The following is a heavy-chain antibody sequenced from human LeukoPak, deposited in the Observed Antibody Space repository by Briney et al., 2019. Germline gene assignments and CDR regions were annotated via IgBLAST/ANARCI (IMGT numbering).Heavy chain of an antibody. CDR2: ISSSGSDT. V-gene: IGHV3-23*01. CDR1: GFTFSGYA. D-gene: IGHD1-1*01. Sequence: GGSLRLSCAASGFTFSGYAMGWVRQAPGKGLEWVSGISSSGSDTYYADSVKGRFTISRDNSKNSQYLLMNSLRAEDTAVYYCVKKGQADDDGKPDWGQGTLVTVSS. J-gene: IGHJ4*02. CDR3: VKKGQADDDGKPD.